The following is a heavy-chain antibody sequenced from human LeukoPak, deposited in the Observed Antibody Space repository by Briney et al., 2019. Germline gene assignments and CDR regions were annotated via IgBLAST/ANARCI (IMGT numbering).Heavy chain of an antibody. CDR2: IYYSGST. V-gene: IGHV4-39*01. CDR1: GGSTSSSSYY. Sequence: PSETLSLTCTVSGGSTSSSSYYWGWIRQPPGKRLEWIGSIYYSGSTYYNPSLKSRVTISVDTSKNQFSLKLSSVTAADTAVYYCARQPEDFWSESRLDYWGQGTLVTVSS. D-gene: IGHD3-3*01. CDR3: ARQPEDFWSESRLDY. J-gene: IGHJ4*02.